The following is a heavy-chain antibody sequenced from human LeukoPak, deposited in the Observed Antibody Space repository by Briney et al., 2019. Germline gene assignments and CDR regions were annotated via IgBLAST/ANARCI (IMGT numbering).Heavy chain of an antibody. CDR3: AKDGYYYGSGRSWFDP. CDR1: GFTFSSYA. V-gene: IGHV3-23*01. D-gene: IGHD3-10*01. CDR2: ISGSGGST. J-gene: IGHJ5*02. Sequence: GGSLRLSCAASGFTFSSYAMSWVRQAPGKGLEWVSAISGSGGSTYYADSVKGRFTISRDNSKNTLYLQMNSLRAEDTAVYYCAKDGYYYGSGRSWFDPWGQGTLVTVSS.